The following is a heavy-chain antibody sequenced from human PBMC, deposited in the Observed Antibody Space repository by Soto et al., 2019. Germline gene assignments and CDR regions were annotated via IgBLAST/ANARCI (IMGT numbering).Heavy chain of an antibody. Sequence: GGSLRLSCVASGFSLANFPMNWVRQTPGKGLEWISYISPRGDNIYYAESVKGRFTISRDNARNSLFLQMNSLRDEDAALYYCAKGPHPNLGWPYYFDSWGQGLPVTVSS. CDR2: ISPRGDNI. J-gene: IGHJ4*02. CDR3: AKGPHPNLGWPYYFDS. CDR1: GFSLANFP. V-gene: IGHV3-48*02. D-gene: IGHD6-19*01.